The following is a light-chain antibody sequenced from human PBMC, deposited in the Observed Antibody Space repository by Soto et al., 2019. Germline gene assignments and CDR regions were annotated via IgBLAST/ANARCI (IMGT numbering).Light chain of an antibody. Sequence: EIVLTQSPGTLSLSPGERATLSCRASQSVRSGYLAWYQQKPGQAPRLLIHDAANRAIGIPDRFSGSGSGTEFTLTISRLEPEDFAVYYCQQYGRSPYTFGQGTKLEIK. CDR2: DAA. J-gene: IGKJ2*01. CDR1: QSVRSGY. V-gene: IGKV3-20*01. CDR3: QQYGRSPYT.